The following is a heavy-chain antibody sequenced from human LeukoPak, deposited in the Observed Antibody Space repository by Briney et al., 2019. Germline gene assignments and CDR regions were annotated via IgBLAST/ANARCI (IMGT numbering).Heavy chain of an antibody. CDR2: IIPILGIA. CDR3: ARDVGYCSSTSCYFTGRYYYYGMDV. D-gene: IGHD2-2*01. J-gene: IGHJ6*02. CDR1: GGTFSSYA. Sequence: SVKVSCKASGGTFSSYAIGWVRQAPGQGLEWMGRIIPILGIANYAQKFQGRVTITADKSTSTAYMELSSLRSEDTAVYYCARDVGYCSSTSCYFTGRYYYYGMDVWGQGTTVTVSS. V-gene: IGHV1-69*04.